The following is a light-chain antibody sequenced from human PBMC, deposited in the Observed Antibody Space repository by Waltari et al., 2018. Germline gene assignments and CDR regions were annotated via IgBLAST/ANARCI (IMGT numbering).Light chain of an antibody. Sequence: FVLTQPHSVSESPGTTVTISCTRSSGSVAGNHVPWYQLRPGSAPTTVIYDDDQRPSGVPDRFSGSIDSSSNSASLTISGLKTEDEADYYCQSYDYNTWVFGGGTKLTVL. V-gene: IGLV6-57*03. CDR3: QSYDYNTWV. J-gene: IGLJ3*02. CDR2: DDD. CDR1: SGSVAGNH.